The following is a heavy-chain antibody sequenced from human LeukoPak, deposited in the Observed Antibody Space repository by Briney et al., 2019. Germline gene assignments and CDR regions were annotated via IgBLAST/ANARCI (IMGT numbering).Heavy chain of an antibody. CDR3: ARAYDYGSGSYYNLPDY. CDR2: INPSGGST. V-gene: IGHV1-46*01. D-gene: IGHD3-10*01. CDR1: GYTFTSYY. J-gene: IGHJ4*02. Sequence: ASVKVSCKASGYTFTSYYMHWVRQAPGQGLEWMGIINPSGGSTSYAQKFQGGVTMTRDMSTSTVYMELSSLRSEDTAVYYCARAYDYGSGSYYNLPDYWGQGTLVTVSS.